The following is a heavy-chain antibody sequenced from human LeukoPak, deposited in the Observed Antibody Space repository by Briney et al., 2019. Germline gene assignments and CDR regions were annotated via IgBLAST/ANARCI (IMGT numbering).Heavy chain of an antibody. CDR3: AKRSLVDP. CDR1: GFTVSSNY. J-gene: IGHJ5*02. CDR2: MYTLGNT. V-gene: IGHV3-66*01. Sequence: GGSLRLSCAASGFTVSSNYMTWVRQAPGKGLEWVSVMYTLGNTYYADSVRGRFTISRDNSKNTLYLQMNGLRAEDTAVYYCAKRSLVDPWGQGTLVTVSS.